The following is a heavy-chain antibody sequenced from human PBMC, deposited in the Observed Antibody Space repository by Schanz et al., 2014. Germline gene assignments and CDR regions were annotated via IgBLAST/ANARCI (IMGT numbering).Heavy chain of an antibody. CDR3: ARGHYGLDV. CDR1: GFMFSSFW. CDR2: IKHDGSEK. D-gene: IGHD3-10*01. J-gene: IGHJ6*02. Sequence: EVQLVESGGDLVQPGGSLRLSCAASGFMFSSFWMGWIRQAPGKGLEWVAYIKHDGSEKYHVDSVKGRFTISRDNAKGSVYLQMNSLRAEDTAVYYCARGHYGLDVWGPGTSVTVSS. V-gene: IGHV3-7*01.